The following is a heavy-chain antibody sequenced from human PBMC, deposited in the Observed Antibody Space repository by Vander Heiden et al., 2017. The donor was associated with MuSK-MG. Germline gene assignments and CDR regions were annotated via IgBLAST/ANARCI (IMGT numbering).Heavy chain of an antibody. CDR2: ISGSGGST. CDR3: AKFEPYYYDSSGYPTGYFDY. CDR1: GFTFSSYA. D-gene: IGHD3-22*01. J-gene: IGHJ4*02. Sequence: EVQLLESGGGLVQPGGSLRLSCAASGFTFSSYAMSGVRQAPGKGLEWVSAISGSGGSTYYADSVKGRFTISRDNSKNTLYLQMNSLRAEDTAVYYCAKFEPYYYDSSGYPTGYFDYWGQGTLVTVSS. V-gene: IGHV3-23*01.